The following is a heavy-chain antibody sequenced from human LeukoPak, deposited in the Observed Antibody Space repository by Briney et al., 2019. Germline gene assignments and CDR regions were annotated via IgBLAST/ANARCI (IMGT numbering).Heavy chain of an antibody. CDR3: ARDRQYSSGWYSWYFDL. Sequence: SSETLSLTCTVPGGSISSYYWSWIRQPPGKGLEWIGYIYYSGSTNYNPSLKSRVTISVDTSKNQFSLKLSSVTAADTAVYYCARDRQYSSGWYSWYFDLWGRGTLVTVSS. CDR1: GGSISSYY. V-gene: IGHV4-59*01. J-gene: IGHJ2*01. D-gene: IGHD6-19*01. CDR2: IYYSGST.